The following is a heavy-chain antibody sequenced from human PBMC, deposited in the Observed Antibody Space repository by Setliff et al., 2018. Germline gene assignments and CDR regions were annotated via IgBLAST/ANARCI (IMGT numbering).Heavy chain of an antibody. D-gene: IGHD3-10*01. CDR3: ARVDFTMIQGVLGL. CDR1: GASFSGTY. Sequence: PSETLSLTCAVYGASFSGTYCSWIRQSPGKGLEWIGSVYYSGYTYYNPSLQSRVTISVDMSKNQFSLKLTSVTAADTAVYYCARVDFTMIQGVLGLWGQGTLVTVSS. V-gene: IGHV4-34*01. CDR2: VYYSGYT. J-gene: IGHJ1*01.